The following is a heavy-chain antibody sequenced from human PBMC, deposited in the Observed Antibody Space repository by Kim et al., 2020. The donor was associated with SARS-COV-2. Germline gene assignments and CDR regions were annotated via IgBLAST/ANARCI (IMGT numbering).Heavy chain of an antibody. Sequence: SETLSLTCTVSGGSISSSSYYWGWIRQPPGKGLEWIGSIYYSGSTYYNPSLKSRVTISVDTSKNQFSLKLSSVTAADTAMYYCAREYRAAGYYYYGMDVWGQGTTVTVSS. V-gene: IGHV4-39*07. CDR3: AREYRAAGYYYYGMDV. CDR2: IYYSGST. CDR1: GGSISSSSYY. D-gene: IGHD6-13*01. J-gene: IGHJ6*02.